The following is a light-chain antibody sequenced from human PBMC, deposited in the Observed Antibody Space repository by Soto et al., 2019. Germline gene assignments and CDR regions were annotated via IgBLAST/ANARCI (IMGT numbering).Light chain of an antibody. J-gene: IGKJ4*01. CDR1: QGISNY. Sequence: DIQMTQSPSSLSASVGDRVTITCRASQGISNYLAWYQQKPGKVPKLLICAASTLQSGVQSRFSGSGYGTEFTLTISSLQPEDVATYYCQKYNSAPLTFGGGPKVEIK. V-gene: IGKV1-27*01. CDR2: AAS. CDR3: QKYNSAPLT.